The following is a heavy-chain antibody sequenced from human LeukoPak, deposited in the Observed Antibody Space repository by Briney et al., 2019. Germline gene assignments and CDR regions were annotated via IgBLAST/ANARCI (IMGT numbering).Heavy chain of an antibody. D-gene: IGHD4-11*01. V-gene: IGHV4-59*08. CDR2: IYYSGST. CDR3: ARVATVTTKRGVYYYYYGMDV. Sequence: SETLSLTCTVSGGSISSYYWSWIRQPPGKGPEWIGYIYYSGSTNYNPSLKSRVTISVDTSKNQFSLKLSPVTAADTAVYYCARVATVTTKRGVYYYYYGMDVWGQGTTVTVSS. J-gene: IGHJ6*02. CDR1: GGSISSYY.